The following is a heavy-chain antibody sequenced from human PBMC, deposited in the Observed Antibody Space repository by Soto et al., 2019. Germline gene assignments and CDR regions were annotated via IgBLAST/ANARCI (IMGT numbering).Heavy chain of an antibody. D-gene: IGHD6-13*01. Sequence: PGASLKISCQSSGYTFSNFWIGWVRQLPGKGLEWMGIIHPGDHETRYSPSFHGKVTISADRSINTAYLQWNSLEASDTAFYFCARSPRSSPYFDYWGQGALVTVSS. J-gene: IGHJ4*02. V-gene: IGHV5-51*01. CDR1: GYTFSNFW. CDR2: IHPGDHET. CDR3: ARSPRSSPYFDY.